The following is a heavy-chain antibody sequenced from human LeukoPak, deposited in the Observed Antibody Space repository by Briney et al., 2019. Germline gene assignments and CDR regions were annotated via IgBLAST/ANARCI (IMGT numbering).Heavy chain of an antibody. CDR3: ATLGGWNDD. CDR1: GFTFSSYA. J-gene: IGHJ4*02. CDR2: ISGSGGST. Sequence: PGGSLRLSCAASGFTFSSYAMSGVRQAPGKELEWVSAISGSGGSTYYADSVKGRFTISRDNSKNTLYLQMNSLRAEDTAVYYCATLGGWNDDWGQGTLVTVSS. V-gene: IGHV3-23*01. D-gene: IGHD6-19*01.